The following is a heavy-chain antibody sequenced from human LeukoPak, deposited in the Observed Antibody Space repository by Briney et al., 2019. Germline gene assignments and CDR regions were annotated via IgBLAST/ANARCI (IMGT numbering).Heavy chain of an antibody. J-gene: IGHJ5*02. Sequence: SQTLSLTCAISGDSVSSNSAAWNRIRQSPSRGLEWLGRTYYRSKWYNDYAVSVKSRITINPDTSKNQFSLQLNSVTPEDTAVYYCARDTYDSSGYYWDNWFDPWGQGTLVTVSS. D-gene: IGHD3-22*01. CDR3: ARDTYDSSGYYWDNWFDP. CDR2: TYYRSKWYN. CDR1: GDSVSSNSAA. V-gene: IGHV6-1*01.